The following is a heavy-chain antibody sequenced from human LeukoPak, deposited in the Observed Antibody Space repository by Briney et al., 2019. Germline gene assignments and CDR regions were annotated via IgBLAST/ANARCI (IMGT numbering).Heavy chain of an antibody. CDR2: ISSSSSYI. Sequence: GGSLRLSCAASGFTFSSYSMNWVRRAPGKGLEWVSSISSSSSYIYYADSVKGRFTISRDNAKNSLYLQMNSLRAEDTAVYYCAREFTGHDTLTGYYSEAFDIWGQGTMVTVSS. V-gene: IGHV3-21*01. J-gene: IGHJ3*02. D-gene: IGHD3-9*01. CDR3: AREFTGHDTLTGYYSEAFDI. CDR1: GFTFSSYS.